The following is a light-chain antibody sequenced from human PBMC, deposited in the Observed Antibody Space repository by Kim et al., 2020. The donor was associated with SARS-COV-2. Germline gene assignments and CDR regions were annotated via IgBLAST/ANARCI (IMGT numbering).Light chain of an antibody. J-gene: IGLJ3*02. Sequence: NFMLTQPHSVSESPGKTVTISCTGSSGSIAANYVQWYQQRPGSATTTVIYEDNQRPSGVPDRFSGSIDSSSNSASLTISGLKTEDEADYYCQSYDRLNSWVFGGGTKLTVL. V-gene: IGLV6-57*02. CDR2: EDN. CDR3: QSYDRLNSWV. CDR1: SGSIAANY.